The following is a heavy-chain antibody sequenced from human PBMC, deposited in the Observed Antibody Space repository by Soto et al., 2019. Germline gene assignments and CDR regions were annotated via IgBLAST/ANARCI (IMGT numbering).Heavy chain of an antibody. CDR1: GYNFTSSN. CDR2: MNAANGNV. D-gene: IGHD2-21*02. V-gene: IGHV1-8*01. J-gene: IGHJ5*02. Sequence: QERLVQSGAELRRPGASVKISCRASGYNFTSSNVNWVRQASGQGPEWLGWMNAANGNVDFARDFQGRVTMTRDLSTDTAYLELGGLSSGDTAMYYCARAVGIGVTGLDLWGPGTFVTVS. CDR3: ARAVGIGVTGLDL.